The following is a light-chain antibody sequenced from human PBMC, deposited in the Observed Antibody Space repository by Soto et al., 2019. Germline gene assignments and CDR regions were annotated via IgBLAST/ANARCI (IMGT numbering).Light chain of an antibody. Sequence: EIVMTQSPATLSVSPGERATLSCRASQSVSSNLAGYQQKRGQAPRLLIYGASTRATGIPARFSGSGSGTEFTLTISSLQSEDFAVYYCQQYNNWPPWTFGQGTKVEIK. J-gene: IGKJ1*01. CDR1: QSVSSN. CDR2: GAS. V-gene: IGKV3-15*01. CDR3: QQYNNWPPWT.